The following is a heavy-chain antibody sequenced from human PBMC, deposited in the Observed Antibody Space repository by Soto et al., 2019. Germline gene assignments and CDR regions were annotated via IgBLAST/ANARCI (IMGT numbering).Heavy chain of an antibody. Sequence: GGSLRLSCAASGFTFSSYWMSWVRQAPGKGLEWVANIKQDGSEKYYVDSLKGRFTISRDNAKNSLYLQMNSLRAEDTAVYYCARDPTEIGYYDFWSGSGYYYGMDVWGQGTTVTVSS. CDR3: ARDPTEIGYYDFWSGSGYYYGMDV. CDR1: GFTFSSYW. J-gene: IGHJ6*02. V-gene: IGHV3-7*05. D-gene: IGHD3-3*01. CDR2: IKQDGSEK.